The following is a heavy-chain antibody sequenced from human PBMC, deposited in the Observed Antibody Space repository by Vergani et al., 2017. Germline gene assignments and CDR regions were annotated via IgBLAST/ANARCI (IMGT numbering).Heavy chain of an antibody. CDR3: ATKGTQYSYPEHYYDSSGYFPRFDY. Sequence: QVQLVQSGAEVKKPGSSVKVSCKASGGTFSSYAISWVRQAPGQGLEWMGGIIPIFGTANYAQKFQGRVTITADESTSTAYMELSSLRSEYTAVYYCATKGTQYSYPEHYYDSSGYFPRFDYWGQGTLVTVSS. V-gene: IGHV1-69*01. CDR2: IIPIFGTA. J-gene: IGHJ4*02. D-gene: IGHD3-22*01. CDR1: GGTFSSYA.